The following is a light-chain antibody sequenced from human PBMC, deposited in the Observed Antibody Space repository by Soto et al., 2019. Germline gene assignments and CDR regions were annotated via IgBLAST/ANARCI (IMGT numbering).Light chain of an antibody. CDR3: VAWDDSLSGRV. CDR2: RND. Sequence: QAVVTQPPSASGTPGQRVTISCSGSGSNIGSHDVYWYQHLPGTAPKVLIYRNDQRPSGVPDRFSASRSGTSASLAISGLRSEDEADYYCVAWDDSLSGRVFGGGTKLTVL. CDR1: GSNIGSHD. J-gene: IGLJ3*02. V-gene: IGLV1-47*02.